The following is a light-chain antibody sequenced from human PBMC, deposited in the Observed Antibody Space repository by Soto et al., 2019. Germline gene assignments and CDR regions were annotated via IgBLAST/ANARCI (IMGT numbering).Light chain of an antibody. V-gene: IGKV3-15*01. CDR3: QQLDNWPPGWP. J-gene: IGKJ1*01. CDR2: GAS. Sequence: ELVMTQSPATLSVSPGERATLSCRASQSVSSTLAWYQQKPGQAPRLLIYGASTRATGVPPRFSGSGFGSEFNLTISSLQSEDLAVYYCQQLDNWPPGWPFGQGTKVDIK. CDR1: QSVSST.